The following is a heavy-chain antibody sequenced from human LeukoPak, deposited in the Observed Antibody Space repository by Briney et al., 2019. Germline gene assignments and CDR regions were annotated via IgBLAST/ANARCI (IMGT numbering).Heavy chain of an antibody. Sequence: ASVTVSFTASGYTFTSYYMHWVRQAPGQGLEWMGIINPSGGSTSYAQKFQGRVTMTRDTSTSTVYMELSSLRSEDTAVYYCARGVVGYDWFDPWGQGTLVTVSS. CDR1: GYTFTSYY. CDR2: INPSGGST. D-gene: IGHD3-3*01. J-gene: IGHJ5*02. V-gene: IGHV1-46*03. CDR3: ARGVVGYDWFDP.